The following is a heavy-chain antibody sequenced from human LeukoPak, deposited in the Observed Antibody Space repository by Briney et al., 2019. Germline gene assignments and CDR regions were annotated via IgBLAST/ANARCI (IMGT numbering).Heavy chain of an antibody. Sequence: GGSLRLSCAASGFTFSSYAMSWVRQAPGKGLEWVSDISGSGGSTYYADSVKGRFTISRDNSKNTLYLQMNSLRAEDTAVYYCARGAGYSSGWYTYWGQGTLVTVSS. CDR1: GFTFSSYA. J-gene: IGHJ4*02. CDR2: ISGSGGST. D-gene: IGHD6-19*01. V-gene: IGHV3-23*01. CDR3: ARGAGYSSGWYTY.